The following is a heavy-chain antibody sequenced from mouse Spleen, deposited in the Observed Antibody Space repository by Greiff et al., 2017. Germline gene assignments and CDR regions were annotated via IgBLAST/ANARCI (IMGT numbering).Heavy chain of an antibody. V-gene: IGHV1-82*01. Sequence: QVQLQQSGPELVKPGASVKISCKASGYAFSSSWMNWVKQRPGKGLEWIGRIYPGDGDTNYNGTFKGKATLTADKSSSTAYMQLSSLTSEDSAVYFCARSGGNPYFDYWGQGTTLTVSS. CDR3: ARSGGNPYFDY. CDR1: GYAFSSSW. CDR2: IYPGDGDT. J-gene: IGHJ2*01. D-gene: IGHD2-1*01.